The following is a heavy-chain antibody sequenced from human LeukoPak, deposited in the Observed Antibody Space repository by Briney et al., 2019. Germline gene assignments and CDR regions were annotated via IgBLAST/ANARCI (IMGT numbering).Heavy chain of an antibody. D-gene: IGHD6-13*01. CDR3: AKTGIAAAGPEDY. CDR2: ISSNFNYI. J-gene: IGHJ4*02. CDR1: GFTFSTYA. Sequence: GGSLRLSCAASGFTFSTYAMNWVRQAPGKGLEWVSSISSNFNYIHYADSVKGRFTISRDNAKNSLYLQMSSLRAEDTAVYYCAKTGIAAAGPEDYWGQGTLVTVSS. V-gene: IGHV3-21*01.